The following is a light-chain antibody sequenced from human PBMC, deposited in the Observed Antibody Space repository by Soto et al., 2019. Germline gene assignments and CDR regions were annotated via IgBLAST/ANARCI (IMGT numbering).Light chain of an antibody. Sequence: DIQMPQSPSSLSASVGDRLTITCQASKDIANYLNWYQQKPGKAPKLLIYDALNLQTGVPSRFSGSGSGTDFTFSISSLQPEDIETYYCQQYDSLPLTFGQGTRLEIK. CDR3: QQYDSLPLT. J-gene: IGKJ5*01. CDR1: KDIANY. V-gene: IGKV1-33*01. CDR2: DAL.